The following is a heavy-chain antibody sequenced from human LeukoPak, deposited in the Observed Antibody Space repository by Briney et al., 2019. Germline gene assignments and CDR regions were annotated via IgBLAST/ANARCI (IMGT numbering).Heavy chain of an antibody. D-gene: IGHD6-13*01. CDR1: GGSISNYF. Sequence: SETLSLTCTVSGGSISNYFWSWIRQAPGKGLEYIGFIYYSGNTNYNPSFKSRVTISVDTSKKQFSLKLSSVTAADTAVYYCARGGAGYSSSWGQGTLVTVSS. V-gene: IGHV4-59*01. CDR2: IYYSGNT. CDR3: ARGGAGYSSS. J-gene: IGHJ4*02.